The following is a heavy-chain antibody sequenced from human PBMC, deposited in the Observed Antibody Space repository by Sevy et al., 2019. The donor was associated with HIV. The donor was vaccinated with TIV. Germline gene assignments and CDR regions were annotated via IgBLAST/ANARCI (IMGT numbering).Heavy chain of an antibody. CDR1: GFTFSSYG. D-gene: IGHD6-6*01. V-gene: IGHV3-30*18. Sequence: GGSRRLSCAASGFTFSSYGMHWVRQAPGKGLEWVAVISYDGSNKYYADSVKGRFTISRDNSKNTLYLQMNSLRAEDTAVYYCAKVFSREQLVLGYDYWGQGTLVTVSS. CDR3: AKVFSREQLVLGYDY. J-gene: IGHJ4*02. CDR2: ISYDGSNK.